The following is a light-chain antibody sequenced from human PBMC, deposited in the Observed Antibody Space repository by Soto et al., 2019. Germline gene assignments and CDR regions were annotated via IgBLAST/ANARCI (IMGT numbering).Light chain of an antibody. J-gene: IGLJ2*01. CDR1: SSDVGGYDY. CDR3: SSYTNTNTLV. Sequence: QSALTQVAFVSGSPGQSITISCTGTSSDVGGYDYVSWYQQHPGKAPKLMIYNVNYRPSGVSDRFSGSKSGDTASLTISGLQAEDEANYYCSSYTNTNTLVFGGGTKLTVL. V-gene: IGLV2-14*03. CDR2: NVN.